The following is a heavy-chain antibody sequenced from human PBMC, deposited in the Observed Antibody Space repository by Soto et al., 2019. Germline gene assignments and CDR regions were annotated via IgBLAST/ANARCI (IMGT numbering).Heavy chain of an antibody. Sequence: ASVKVSCKASGGSLTNYVIKWVRQAPGQGLEWVGGIIPLSGTTNYAQKFQGRVTITADVSTSTAYMELSSLRSEDTAVYYCATEGFSGSYLSNWGQGLQVTDSP. CDR3: ATEGFSGSYLSN. D-gene: IGHD1-26*01. CDR2: IIPLSGTT. J-gene: IGHJ4*02. CDR1: GGSLTNYV. V-gene: IGHV1-69*13.